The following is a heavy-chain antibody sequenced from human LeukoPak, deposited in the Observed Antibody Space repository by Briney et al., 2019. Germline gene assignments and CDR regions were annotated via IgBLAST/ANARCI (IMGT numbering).Heavy chain of an antibody. Sequence: SETLSLTCAVYGGSFSGFYWSWIRQPPGKGLEWIGEINHSGSTNYNPSLKSRVTISVDTSKNQFSLKLNSVTAADTAVYYRARVKWYFDLWGRGTLVTVSS. J-gene: IGHJ2*01. CDR3: ARVKWYFDL. CDR1: GGSFSGFY. V-gene: IGHV4-34*01. CDR2: INHSGST.